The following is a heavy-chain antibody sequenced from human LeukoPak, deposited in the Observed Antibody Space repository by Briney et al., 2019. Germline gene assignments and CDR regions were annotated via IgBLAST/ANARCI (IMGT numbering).Heavy chain of an antibody. D-gene: IGHD2-2*01. CDR2: INHSGST. CDR3: ARGLGRPAAIYYYYMDV. V-gene: IGHV4-34*01. Sequence: NSSETLSLTCAVYGGSFSGYYWSWIRQPPGKGLEWIGEINHSGSTNYNPSLKSRVTISVDTSKNQFSLKLSSVTAADTAVYYCARGLGRPAAIYYYYMDVWGKGTTVTVSS. CDR1: GGSFSGYY. J-gene: IGHJ6*03.